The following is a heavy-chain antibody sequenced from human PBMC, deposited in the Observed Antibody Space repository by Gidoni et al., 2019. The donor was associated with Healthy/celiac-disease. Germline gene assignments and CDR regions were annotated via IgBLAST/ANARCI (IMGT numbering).Heavy chain of an antibody. Sequence: EVQLVQSGAEVKKPGESLKLSCKGSGYSFTSYWIGWVRQMPGKGLEWMGIIYPGDSDTRYSPSFQGQVTISAGKSISTAYLQWSSLKASDTAMYYCARGGWGPAAITAKYYFDYWGQGTLVTVSS. CDR3: ARGGWGPAAITAKYYFDY. CDR1: GYSFTSYW. D-gene: IGHD2-2*01. J-gene: IGHJ4*02. V-gene: IGHV5-51*03. CDR2: IYPGDSDT.